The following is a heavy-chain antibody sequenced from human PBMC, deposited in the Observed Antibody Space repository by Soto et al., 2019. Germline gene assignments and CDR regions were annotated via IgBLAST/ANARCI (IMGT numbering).Heavy chain of an antibody. V-gene: IGHV3-66*01. CDR2: IQSGGTT. CDR1: GFTVSSKY. Sequence: GGSLRLSCAASGFTVSSKYMTWVRQAPGKGLEWVSLIQSGGTTYYADSVKGRFTISRDTSENTLHLQMDSLRVEDTAAYYCARDDVLCDGGRCYGIPLDLWGKGTTVTVSS. J-gene: IGHJ6*04. D-gene: IGHD2-15*01. CDR3: ARDDVLCDGGRCYGIPLDL.